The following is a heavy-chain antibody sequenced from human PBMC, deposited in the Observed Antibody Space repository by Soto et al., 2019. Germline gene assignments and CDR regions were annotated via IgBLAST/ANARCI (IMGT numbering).Heavy chain of an antibody. D-gene: IGHD3-22*01. CDR2: ICSDGSNN. CDR1: GCTSSSYG. CDR3: ARVVEIGVDDHPYDSRMEV. V-gene: IGHV3-33*01. J-gene: IGHJ6*02. Sequence: PGGSPRLSCGASGCTSSSYGMHLVRHALAKWLEWVAVICSDGSNNYYAESVKGRFTVSRDNSKKPLYLQMDSXRAEDTAVYYSARVVEIGVDDHPYDSRMEVWGQVSTV.